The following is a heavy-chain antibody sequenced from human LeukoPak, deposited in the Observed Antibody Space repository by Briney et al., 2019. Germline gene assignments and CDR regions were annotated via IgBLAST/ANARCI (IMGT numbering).Heavy chain of an antibody. CDR3: ARGPQRWLHTSSWFDP. CDR2: INHSGRT. D-gene: IGHD5-24*01. V-gene: IGHV4-34*01. J-gene: IGHJ5*02. CDR1: GGSFSGYY. Sequence: SETLSLTCAVYGGSFSGYYWSWIRQPPGKGLEWIGEINHSGRTNYNPSLKSRVTISVDTSKNQFSLKLSSVTAADTAVYYCARGPQRWLHTSSWFDPWGQGTLVTVSS.